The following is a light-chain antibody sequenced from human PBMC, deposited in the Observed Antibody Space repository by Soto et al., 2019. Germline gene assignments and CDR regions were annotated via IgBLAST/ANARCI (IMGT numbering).Light chain of an antibody. V-gene: IGKV1-5*03. CDR3: QQYYSYSRT. CDR2: KAS. CDR1: QGISSY. Sequence: DIQFTQSPSFLSASVGDRVTVTCRASQGISSYLAWYQQKPGKAPKLLIYKASSLESGVPSRFSGSGSGSDFTLTISSLQPDDLATYYCQQYYSYSRTFGQGTKVDIK. J-gene: IGKJ1*01.